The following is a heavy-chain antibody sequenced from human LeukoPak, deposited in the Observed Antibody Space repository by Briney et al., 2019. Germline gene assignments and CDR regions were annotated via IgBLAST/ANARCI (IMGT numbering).Heavy chain of an antibody. J-gene: IGHJ5*02. CDR1: GFTFSSYA. Sequence: GGSLRLSCAASGFTFSSYAMHWVRQAPGKGLEWVSYISSSGSTIYYADSVKGRFTISRDNAKNSLYLQMNSLRAEDTAVYYCARDVSRRRKDWFDPWGQGTLVTVSS. D-gene: IGHD1-14*01. CDR3: ARDVSRRRKDWFDP. CDR2: ISSSGSTI. V-gene: IGHV3-48*03.